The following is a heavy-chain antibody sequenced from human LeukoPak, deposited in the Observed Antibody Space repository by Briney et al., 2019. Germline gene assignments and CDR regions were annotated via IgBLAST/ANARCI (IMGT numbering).Heavy chain of an antibody. CDR2: ITGSGGGT. D-gene: IGHD3-9*01. CDR3: AKGMIDILTGYYILNYFDY. J-gene: IGHJ4*02. CDR1: GFTFSSYA. Sequence: GGSLRLSRAASGFTFSSYAVSWVRQAPGKGLEWVSSITGSGGGTYHGDSVKGRFTISRDNSKNTLYLQMNSLRADDTAVYYCAKGMIDILTGYYILNYFDYWGQGTLVTVSS. V-gene: IGHV3-23*01.